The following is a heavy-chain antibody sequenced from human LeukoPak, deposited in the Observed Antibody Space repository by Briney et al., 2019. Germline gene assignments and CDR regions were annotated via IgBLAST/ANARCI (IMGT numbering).Heavy chain of an antibody. CDR2: ISSSGSV. CDR3: ARIPLGYSGAYYFDY. J-gene: IGHJ4*02. V-gene: IGHV4-4*09. Sequence: SETLSLTCTVSRGSISGTIRSYYWTWLRQPPGKGLEWIGYISSSGSVNDNPSLRSRVTISVDTSKNQFFLNLSSVSAADTAVYYCARIPLGYSGAYYFDYWGQGSLVTVSP. D-gene: IGHD5-12*01. CDR1: RGSISGTIRSYY.